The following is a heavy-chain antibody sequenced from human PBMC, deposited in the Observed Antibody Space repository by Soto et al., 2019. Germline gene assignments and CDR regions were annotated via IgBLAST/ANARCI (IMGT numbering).Heavy chain of an antibody. V-gene: IGHV3-11*05. J-gene: IGHJ3*02. Sequence: QVQLVESGGGFVKPGGSLRLSCAASGFTFSDYYMSWIRKAPGRGLEWVSYIGTSNIYTNYADSVKGRFTISRDNAKNSLYLQMNSLKAEYTAVYYRARDADVLTGSDVFDIWGQGTMVTVSS. CDR3: ARDADVLTGSDVFDI. CDR2: IGTSNIYT. CDR1: GFTFSDYY. D-gene: IGHD3-9*01.